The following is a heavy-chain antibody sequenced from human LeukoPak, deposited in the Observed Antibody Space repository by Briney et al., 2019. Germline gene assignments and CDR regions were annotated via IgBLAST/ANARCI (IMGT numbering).Heavy chain of an antibody. CDR3: TTGYYSDSGSFYY. CDR2: IKSETFGETT. V-gene: IGHV3-15*01. Sequence: GGSLRLSCAASGFTFSNAWMNWVRQAPGKGLDWVGRIKSETFGETTDYAALVKGRFTISRDDSKNTLYLQMNSLKAEDTAVYYCTTGYYSDSGSFYYWGQGSLVTVSS. J-gene: IGHJ4*02. CDR1: GFTFSNAW. D-gene: IGHD3-10*01.